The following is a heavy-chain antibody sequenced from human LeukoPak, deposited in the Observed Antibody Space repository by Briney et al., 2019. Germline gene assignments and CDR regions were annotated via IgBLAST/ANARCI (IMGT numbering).Heavy chain of an antibody. CDR2: INHSGST. D-gene: IGHD5-18*01. V-gene: IGHV4-34*01. J-gene: IGHJ4*02. CDR1: GGSFSGYY. CDR3: ARLPSDVDTAMQYFDY. Sequence: PSETLSLTCAVYGGSFSGYYWSWIRQPPGKGLEWIGEINHSGSTNNNPSLKSRVTISVDTSKNQFTLKRRPVTGADTAGYYCARLPSDVDTAMQYFDYWGQGTLVSVSS.